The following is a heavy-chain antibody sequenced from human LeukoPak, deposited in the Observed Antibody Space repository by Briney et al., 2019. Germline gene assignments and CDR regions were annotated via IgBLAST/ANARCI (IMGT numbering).Heavy chain of an antibody. J-gene: IGHJ4*02. D-gene: IGHD5-18*01. Sequence: GGSLRLSCAASGFTFSSYAMSWVRQAPGKGLEWVSVISCSGGSTYYADSVKGRFTISRDNSKNTLFLQMDSLRAEDTAVYYCAKGRYSYGQYYFDYWGQGTLVTVSS. V-gene: IGHV3-23*01. CDR3: AKGRYSYGQYYFDY. CDR2: ISCSGGST. CDR1: GFTFSSYA.